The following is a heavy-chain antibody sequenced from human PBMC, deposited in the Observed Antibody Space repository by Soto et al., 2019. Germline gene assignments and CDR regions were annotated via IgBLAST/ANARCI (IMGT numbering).Heavy chain of an antibody. J-gene: IGHJ6*02. D-gene: IGHD3-16*01. V-gene: IGHV4-34*01. Sequence: SETLSLTCAVYCGSFSGYYWSWIRQPPGKGLEWIGEINHSGSTNYNPSLKSRVTISVDTSKNQFSLKLSSVTAADTAVYYCARGGILGFYYYGMDVWGQGTTVTVSS. CDR2: INHSGST. CDR3: ARGGILGFYYYGMDV. CDR1: CGSFSGYY.